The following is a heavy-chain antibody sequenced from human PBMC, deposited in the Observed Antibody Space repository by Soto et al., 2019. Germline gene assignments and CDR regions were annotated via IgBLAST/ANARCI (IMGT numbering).Heavy chain of an antibody. CDR2: IYNSGST. CDR1: GGYISGGYYS. CDR3: ATYRKFFQI. Sequence: PSETLSLTCAVSGGYISGGYYSWSWIRQPPGKCLEWIGFIYNSGSTYYNSSLKSRVTIXXXRXXXXXFLXLXXVTAADTAVYYCATYRKFFQIWGQGTKVTVSS. V-gene: IGHV4-30-2*01. J-gene: IGHJ3*02.